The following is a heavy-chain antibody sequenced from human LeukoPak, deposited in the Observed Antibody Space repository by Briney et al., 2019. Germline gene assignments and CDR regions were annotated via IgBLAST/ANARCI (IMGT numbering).Heavy chain of an antibody. J-gene: IGHJ2*01. Sequence: SETLSLTCTVSGGSISSYYWSWIRQPPGKALEWIGYIYYSGSTNYNPSLKSRVTISVDTSKNQFSLKLSSVTAADTAVYYCARDLEVHRPYWYFDLWGRGTLVTVSS. CDR1: GGSISSYY. V-gene: IGHV4-59*12. CDR2: IYYSGST. CDR3: ARDLEVHRPYWYFDL.